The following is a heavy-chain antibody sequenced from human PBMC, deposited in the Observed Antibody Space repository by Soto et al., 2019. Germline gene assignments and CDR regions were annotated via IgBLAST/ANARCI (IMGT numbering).Heavy chain of an antibody. CDR1: GYSFTTYW. D-gene: IGHD4-4*01. CDR3: ARHEQFYYYYYGMDV. CDR2: INPGDSDI. Sequence: GESLKISCKASGYSFTTYWITWVRQMPGKGLEWMGIINPGDSDIRYSPSFQGQVTISADNSISTAYLQWSSLKASDTAMYYCARHEQFYYYYYGMDVWGQGTAVTVSS. V-gene: IGHV5-51*01. J-gene: IGHJ6*02.